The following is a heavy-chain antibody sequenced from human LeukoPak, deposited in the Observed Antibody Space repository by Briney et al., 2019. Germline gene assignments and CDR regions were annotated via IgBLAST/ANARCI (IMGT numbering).Heavy chain of an antibody. CDR2: ISSSGSNI. D-gene: IGHD3-10*02. J-gene: IGHJ6*04. CDR1: GFSFSDYY. V-gene: IGHV3-11*04. CDR3: AELGITMIGGV. Sequence: GGSLRLSCAASGFSFSDYYMSWIRQAPGKGLEWLSYISSSGSNIYADSVKGRFTISRDNAKNSLYLQMNSLRAEDTAVYYCAELGITMIGGVWGKGTTVTISS.